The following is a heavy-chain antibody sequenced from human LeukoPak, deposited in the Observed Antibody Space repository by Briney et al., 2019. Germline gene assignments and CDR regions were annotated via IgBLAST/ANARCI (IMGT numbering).Heavy chain of an antibody. V-gene: IGHV3-23*01. J-gene: IGHJ3*02. Sequence: PGGSLRLSCAASGFTFSSYAMSWVRQAPGKGLEWVSAISGSGGSTYYADSVKGRFTISRDNSKNTLYLQMNSLRAEDTAVYYCAKDRGQSLRYSWNDGLDAFDIWGQGTMVTVSS. D-gene: IGHD1-1*01. CDR3: AKDRGQSLRYSWNDGLDAFDI. CDR1: GFTFSSYA. CDR2: ISGSGGST.